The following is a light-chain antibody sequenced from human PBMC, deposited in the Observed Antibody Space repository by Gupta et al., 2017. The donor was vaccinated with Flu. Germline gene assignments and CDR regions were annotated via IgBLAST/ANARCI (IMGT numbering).Light chain of an antibody. J-gene: IGKJ2*01. V-gene: IGKV2-30*01. CDR2: KVS. Sequence: VTLGKPASIYCRPSQSRVYSDGNNYLNWFQQRPGQAPRRLIYKVSNRDSGVPDRFSGSGSGTDFKLTISRGEAEDVGVYYCKQGKRWPYTFGLGTKVEIK. CDR1: QSRVYSDGNNY. CDR3: KQGKRWPYT.